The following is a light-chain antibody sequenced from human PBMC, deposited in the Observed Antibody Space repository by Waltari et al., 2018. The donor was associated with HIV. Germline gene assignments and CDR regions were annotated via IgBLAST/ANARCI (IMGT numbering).Light chain of an antibody. CDR2: RNN. J-gene: IGLJ2*01. CDR1: SSNIGLIS. Sequence: QSVLTQPPSASGTPGQRVTISCSGSSSNIGLISVYWYQQLPGTAPKLLIYRNNQRPSGVPDRFSGAKSGTSASLAISGLRSDDEGDYYCAAWDDSLSGVIFGGGTKLTVL. V-gene: IGLV1-47*01. CDR3: AAWDDSLSGVI.